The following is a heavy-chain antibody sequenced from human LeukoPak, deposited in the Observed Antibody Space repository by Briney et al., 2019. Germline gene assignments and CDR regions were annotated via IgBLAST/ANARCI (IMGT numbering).Heavy chain of an antibody. CDR3: AREGVEAPFDY. CDR1: GFTFSSSW. Sequence: GGSLRLSCAASGFTFSSSWMNWVRQTPGKGLEWVANIKPDGSEKYYVDSVKGRFTISKDDAKNSLYLQMNSLRPEDTAVYYCAREGVEAPFDYWGQGTLVTVSS. D-gene: IGHD2-21*01. J-gene: IGHJ4*02. V-gene: IGHV3-7*01. CDR2: IKPDGSEK.